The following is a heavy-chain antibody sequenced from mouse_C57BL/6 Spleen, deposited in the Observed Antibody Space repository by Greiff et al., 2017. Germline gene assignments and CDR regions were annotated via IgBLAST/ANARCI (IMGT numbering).Heavy chain of an antibody. J-gene: IGHJ2*01. Sequence: QVQLKQPGAELVKPGASVKLSCKASGYTFTSYWMHWVKQRPGQGLEWIGMIHPNSGRTNYNEKVKSKATLTVDKSSSTAYRQLSSRTSAESAGDDWARRDYGGYFDYGGQGTTLTVSS. D-gene: IGHD1-1*01. CDR3: ARRDYGGYFDY. CDR2: IHPNSGRT. V-gene: IGHV1-64*01. CDR1: GYTFTSYW.